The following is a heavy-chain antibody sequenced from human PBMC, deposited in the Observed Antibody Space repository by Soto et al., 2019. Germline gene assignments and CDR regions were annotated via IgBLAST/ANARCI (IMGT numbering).Heavy chain of an antibody. CDR1: GFDFNTYD. CDR3: AGLMKAFGGVFDD. J-gene: IGHJ4*02. D-gene: IGHD3-16*01. CDR2: ISGSGRKT. V-gene: IGHV3-23*01. Sequence: EGQLLESGGGLVQPGGSLRLSCAASGFDFNTYDMSWVRQAPGKGPEWVSDISGSGRKTNYADSVKGRFTISRDNSKNTVYPKMKTLRVDETAFDYCAGLMKAFGGVFDDWGPGPLENVST.